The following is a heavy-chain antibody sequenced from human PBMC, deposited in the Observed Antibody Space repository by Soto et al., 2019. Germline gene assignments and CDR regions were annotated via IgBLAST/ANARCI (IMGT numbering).Heavy chain of an antibody. CDR2: ISYDGSNK. Sequence: PGGSLRLSCAASGFTFSSYAMHWVRQAPGKGLEWVAVISYDGSNKYYADSVKGRFTISRDNPKNTLYLQMNSLRAEDTAVYYCARDLNYYDSSGYYYVTTPYFDFWGQGTLVTVSS. J-gene: IGHJ4*02. V-gene: IGHV3-30-3*01. CDR3: ARDLNYYDSSGYYYVTTPYFDF. D-gene: IGHD3-22*01. CDR1: GFTFSSYA.